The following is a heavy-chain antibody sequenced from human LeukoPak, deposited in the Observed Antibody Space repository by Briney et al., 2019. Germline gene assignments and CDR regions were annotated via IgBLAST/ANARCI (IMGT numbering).Heavy chain of an antibody. V-gene: IGHV1-69*06. CDR1: GGTFSSDA. J-gene: IGHJ4*02. CDR2: LIPIFGAP. Sequence: SVKVSCEASGGTFSSDAIIWVRQAPGQGLEWMGGLIPIFGAPNYAPKFQGRVTMTADKSTSTAYMELSSLRSEDTAVYYCAREYSGYDYQIDYWGQGTLVTVSS. D-gene: IGHD5-12*01. CDR3: AREYSGYDYQIDY.